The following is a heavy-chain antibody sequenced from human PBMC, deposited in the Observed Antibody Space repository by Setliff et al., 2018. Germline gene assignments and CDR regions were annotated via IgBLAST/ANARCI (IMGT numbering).Heavy chain of an antibody. V-gene: IGHV4-59*01. CDR2: IHSSGRS. CDR1: DVSISGFY. Sequence: SETLSLTCTVSDVSISGFYWSWIRQPPGKGLEWIGYIHSSGRSNYNPSLKSRVTISVDTSKNQFSLKLSSVTAADTAVSYCARARDGSDFDYFDYWGRGTPVSVSS. J-gene: IGHJ4*02. D-gene: IGHD6-25*01. CDR3: ARARDGSDFDYFDY.